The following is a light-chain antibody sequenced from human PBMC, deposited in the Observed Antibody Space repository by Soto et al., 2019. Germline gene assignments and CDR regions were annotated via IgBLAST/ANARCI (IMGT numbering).Light chain of an antibody. Sequence: EIVLTQSPATLSLSPGERASLSCRASQSVTTYLAWYQQKPGQAPRLLIYDSSNRATGITARFSGSGSGTDFTLTISSLESEDFAVYYCQQRVNRVTFGGGTKVDIK. CDR3: QQRVNRVT. CDR1: QSVTTY. J-gene: IGKJ4*01. CDR2: DSS. V-gene: IGKV3-11*01.